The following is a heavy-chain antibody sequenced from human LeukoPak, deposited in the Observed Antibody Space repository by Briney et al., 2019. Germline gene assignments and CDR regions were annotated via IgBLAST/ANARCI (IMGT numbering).Heavy chain of an antibody. CDR1: GGTFSSYA. D-gene: IGHD2-21*02. Sequence: GASVKVSCKASGGTFSSYAISWVRQAPGQGLEWMGRIIPIFGIANYAQKFQGRVTITADKSTSTAYMELSSLRSEDTAVYHCARWDGDCRRLDYWGQGTLVTVSS. CDR3: ARWDGDCRRLDY. J-gene: IGHJ4*02. V-gene: IGHV1-69*04. CDR2: IIPIFGIA.